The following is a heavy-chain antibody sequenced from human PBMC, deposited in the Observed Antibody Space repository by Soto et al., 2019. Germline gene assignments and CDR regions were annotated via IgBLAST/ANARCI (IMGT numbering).Heavy chain of an antibody. CDR2: IYYSGST. V-gene: IGHV4-59*07. CDR3: ARCHGITGTTQGNWFDP. Sequence: SDTVYLTCTVPGGCISSYYRSRIRQPPGKGLEWIGYIYYSGSTNYNPSLKSRVTISVDTSKHPFSLKLSSVTAADTAVYYCARCHGITGTTQGNWFDPWGQGALVTVSS. D-gene: IGHD1-7*01. J-gene: IGHJ5*02. CDR1: GGCISSYY.